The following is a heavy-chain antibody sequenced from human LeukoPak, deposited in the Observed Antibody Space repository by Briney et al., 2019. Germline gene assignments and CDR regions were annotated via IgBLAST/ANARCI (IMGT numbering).Heavy chain of an antibody. V-gene: IGHV1-18*04. Sequence: ASVKLSCKASGYSSSNYGISWVRQAPGQGLEWMGWIHIYRGNTNYAQKFQGRVTITTETSTNTVYMEVRGLRSDDTAMYYCARDVGITVADSFDPWGQGTLVTVSS. CDR1: GYSSSNYG. D-gene: IGHD6-13*01. CDR3: ARDVGITVADSFDP. J-gene: IGHJ5*02. CDR2: IHIYRGNT.